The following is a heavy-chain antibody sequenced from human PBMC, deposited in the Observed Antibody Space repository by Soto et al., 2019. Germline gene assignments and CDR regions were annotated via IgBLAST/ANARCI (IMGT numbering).Heavy chain of an antibody. CDR2: IKSKTDGGTT. CDR3: TTEGVGATNNYYYGMDV. D-gene: IGHD1-26*01. CDR1: GFTFSNAW. Sequence: GGSLRLSCAASGFTFSNAWMSWVRQAPGKGLEWVGRIKSKTDGGTTDYAAPVKGRFTISRDDSKNTLYLQMNSLKTEDTAVYYCTTEGVGATNNYYYGMDVWCQGTTVTVSS. J-gene: IGHJ6*02. V-gene: IGHV3-15*01.